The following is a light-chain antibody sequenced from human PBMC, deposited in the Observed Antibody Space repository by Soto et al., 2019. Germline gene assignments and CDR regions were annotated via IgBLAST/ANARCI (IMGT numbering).Light chain of an antibody. CDR1: QNITTW. CDR3: QHYNSPWR. V-gene: IGKV1-5*03. CDR2: KAS. Sequence: IRMTQSPSSLSASTGGTVTITCRASQNITTWLAWYLQKPGKAPKLLIYKASTLETGAPSRFSGSGSGTEFTLTIRSLQPDEFATYYCQHYNSPWRFGQGTKVDIK. J-gene: IGKJ1*01.